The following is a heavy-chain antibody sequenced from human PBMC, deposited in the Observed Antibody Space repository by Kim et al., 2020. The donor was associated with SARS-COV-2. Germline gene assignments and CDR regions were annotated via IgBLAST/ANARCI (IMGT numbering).Heavy chain of an antibody. J-gene: IGHJ5*02. V-gene: IGHV3-74*01. CDR1: GFTFSNYW. CDR2: INSDGSST. Sequence: GGSLRLSCAASGFTFSNYWMYWVRQAPGKGLVWVSRINSDGSSTSNADSVKGRFTISRDNAKNTLYLQMNSLRAEDTAVYYCARASYCSGGSCYNWFDPWGQGTLVTVSS. D-gene: IGHD2-15*01. CDR3: ARASYCSGGSCYNWFDP.